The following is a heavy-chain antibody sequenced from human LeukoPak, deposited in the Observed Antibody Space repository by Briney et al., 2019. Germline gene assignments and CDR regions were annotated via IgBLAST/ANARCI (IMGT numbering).Heavy chain of an antibody. V-gene: IGHV4-34*01. CDR3: ARGRNYSY. Sequence: SETLSLTCAVYGGSFSGYYWSWIRQPPGKGLEWIGEINHSGSTNYNPSLESRVTISVDTSKNQFSLKLSSVTAADTAVYYCARGRNYSYWGQGTLVTVSS. CDR2: INHSGST. D-gene: IGHD1-14*01. J-gene: IGHJ4*02. CDR1: GGSFSGYY.